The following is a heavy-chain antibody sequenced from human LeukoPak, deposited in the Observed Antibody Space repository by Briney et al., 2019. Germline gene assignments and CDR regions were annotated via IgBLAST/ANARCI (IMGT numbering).Heavy chain of an antibody. CDR2: IYYTGST. Sequence: PSETLSLTCTVSGGSVSSGSFYWSWIRQPPGKGLEWIGYIYYTGSTNYNPSLKSRVTISLDTSKNQFSLNLTSVTAADTAVYYCARAASAGVGMANPWGQGILVTVSS. V-gene: IGHV4-61*01. CDR1: GGSVSSGSFY. D-gene: IGHD5-24*01. J-gene: IGHJ5*02. CDR3: ARAASAGVGMANP.